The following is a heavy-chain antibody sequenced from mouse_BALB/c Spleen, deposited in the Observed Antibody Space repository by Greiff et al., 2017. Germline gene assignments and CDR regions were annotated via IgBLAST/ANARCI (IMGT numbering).Heavy chain of an antibody. CDR1: GYTFSDSN. Sequence: VQLQQSGPELVKPGASVKIPCKASGYTFSDSNMGWVKQSHGKSLEWIGDINPNNGGSIYNQKFKGKATLTVDKSSTTAYMELRSLTSEDTAVYYCAKWGSTMITAYYAMDYWGQGTSVTVSS. J-gene: IGHJ4*01. V-gene: IGHV1-18*01. CDR2: INPNNGGS. CDR3: AKWGSTMITAYYAMDY. D-gene: IGHD2-4*01.